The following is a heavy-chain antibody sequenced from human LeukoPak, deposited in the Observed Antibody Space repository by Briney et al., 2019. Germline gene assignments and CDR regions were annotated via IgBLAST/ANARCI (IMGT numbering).Heavy chain of an antibody. CDR3: AKDKVGATGY. CDR2: ISYDGSNK. CDR1: GFTFSSYG. V-gene: IGHV3-30*18. Sequence: GGSLRLSCAASGFTFSSYGMHWVRQAPGKGLEWVAVISYDGSNKYYADSVKGRFTISRDNSKNTLYLQMNSLRAEDTAVYYCAKDKVGATGYWGQGTLATVSS. D-gene: IGHD1-26*01. J-gene: IGHJ4*02.